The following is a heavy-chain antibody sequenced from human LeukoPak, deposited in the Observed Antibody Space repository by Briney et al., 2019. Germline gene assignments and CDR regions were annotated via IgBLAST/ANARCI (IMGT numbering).Heavy chain of an antibody. CDR3: ARDVGYCSGGSCSVLEGSYWFDT. CDR1: GYTFTSYY. CDR2: INPSGGST. V-gene: IGHV1-46*01. J-gene: IGHJ5*02. Sequence: GASVKVSCKSSGYTFTSYYIHWVRQAPGQGLEWMGIINPSGGSTSYAQKFQGRVVMTRDTSTSTVYMELSSLRSEDTAVYYCARDVGYCSGGSCSVLEGSYWFDTWGQGTLVTVSS. D-gene: IGHD2-15*01.